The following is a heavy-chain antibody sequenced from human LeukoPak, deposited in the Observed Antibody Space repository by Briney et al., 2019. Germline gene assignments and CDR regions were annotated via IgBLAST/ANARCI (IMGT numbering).Heavy chain of an antibody. CDR3: ARLDPLYHQPDAGG. D-gene: IGHD1-14*01. CDR2: INSDGSST. Sequence: GGSLRLSCAASGFTFSSYWMHWVRQAPGKGLVWVSRINSDGSSTSYADSVKGRFTISRDNDKNTLYLQMNSLRAEDTAVYYCARLDPLYHQPDAGGWGQGTLVTVSS. J-gene: IGHJ4*02. CDR1: GFTFSSYW. V-gene: IGHV3-74*01.